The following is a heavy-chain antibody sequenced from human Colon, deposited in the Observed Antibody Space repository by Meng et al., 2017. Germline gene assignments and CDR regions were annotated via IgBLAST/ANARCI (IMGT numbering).Heavy chain of an antibody. J-gene: IGHJ4*02. CDR1: GYTFTSYY. V-gene: IGHV1-46*01. D-gene: IGHD3-22*01. CDR3: ARGGGMTYYYDSSGYYFDY. CDR2: INPSGGST. Sequence: ASVKVSCKASGYTFTSYYMHWVRQAPGQGLEWMGIINPSGGSTSYAQKFQGRVTMTRDTSTSTVYMVLSSLRSEDTAVYYCARGGGMTYYYDSSGYYFDYWGQGTLVTVSS.